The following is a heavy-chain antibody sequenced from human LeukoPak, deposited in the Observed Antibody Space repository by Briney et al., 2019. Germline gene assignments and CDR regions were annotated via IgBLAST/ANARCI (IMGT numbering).Heavy chain of an antibody. CDR2: INPNTGVP. J-gene: IGHJ2*01. CDR3: AKSPFWYFDL. V-gene: IGHV7-4-1*02. Sequence: ASVTVSCKASGGTFSSYAISWVRQAPGQGLEWMGWINPNTGVPTYAQDFSGRFVFSLDASVSTTYLHINSLKAEDTAVYYCAKSPFWYFDLWGRGTLVTVSS. CDR1: GGTFSSYA.